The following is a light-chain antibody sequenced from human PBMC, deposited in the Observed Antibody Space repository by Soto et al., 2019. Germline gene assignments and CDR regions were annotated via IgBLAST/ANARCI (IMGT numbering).Light chain of an antibody. J-gene: IGLJ2*01. Sequence: QPVLTQPASVSGSPGQSITISCTGTSSDVGGYNYISWYQQHPGKAPKLMIYEVSNRPSGVSNRFSGSKSGNTASLTISGLQAEDEADYYCSSYTSSSTLAIFGGGTKLTVL. CDR1: SSDVGGYNY. V-gene: IGLV2-14*01. CDR3: SSYTSSSTLAI. CDR2: EVS.